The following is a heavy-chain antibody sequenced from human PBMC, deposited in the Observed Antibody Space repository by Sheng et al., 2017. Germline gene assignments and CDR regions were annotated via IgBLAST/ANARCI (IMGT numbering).Heavy chain of an antibody. CDR1: GFTFSSYE. V-gene: IGHV3-48*03. J-gene: IGHJ4*02. Sequence: EVQLVESGGGLVQPGGSLRLSCAASGFTFSSYEMNWVRQAPGKGLEWVSYISSSGSTIYYADSVKGRFTISRDNAKNSLYLQMNSLRAEDTAVYYCARVWVAGGYDYWGQGTLATVSS. CDR3: ARVWVAGGYDY. D-gene: IGHD6-19*01. CDR2: ISSSGSTI.